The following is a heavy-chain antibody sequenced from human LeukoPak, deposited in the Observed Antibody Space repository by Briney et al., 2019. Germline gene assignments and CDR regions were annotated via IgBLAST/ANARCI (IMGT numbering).Heavy chain of an antibody. CDR2: ISGSGGST. CDR1: GFTFSSYA. V-gene: IGHV3-23*01. CDR3: AKDQHYDYVWGSYRIDY. D-gene: IGHD3-16*02. Sequence: PGGSLRLSCAASGFTFSSYAMSWVRQAPGKGLEWVSAISGSGGSTYYADSVKGRFTISRDNSKNTLYLQMNSLRAEDTAVYYCAKDQHYDYVWGSYRIDYWGQGTLVTVSS. J-gene: IGHJ4*02.